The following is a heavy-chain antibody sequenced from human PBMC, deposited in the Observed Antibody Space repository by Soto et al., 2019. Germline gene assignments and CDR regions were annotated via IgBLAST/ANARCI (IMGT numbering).Heavy chain of an antibody. CDR2: IDPSDSDT. D-gene: IGHD5-12*01. J-gene: IGHJ4*01. Sequence: PGESLKISCKGSGYSFTSYWISWVRQLPGKGLEWMGRIDPSDSDTRYSPSFQGQVTISADKSISTAYLQWSSLKASDTAMYYCARHVEMATITSFDYWGHGTLVSHSS. V-gene: IGHV5-51*01. CDR1: GYSFTSYW. CDR3: ARHVEMATITSFDY.